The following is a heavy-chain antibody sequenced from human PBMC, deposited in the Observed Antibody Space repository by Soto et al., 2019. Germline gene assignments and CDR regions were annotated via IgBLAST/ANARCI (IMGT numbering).Heavy chain of an antibody. D-gene: IGHD6-13*01. V-gene: IGHV4-30-4*01. J-gene: IGHJ6*02. Sequence: SETLSLTCTVSGGSISRGDYYWSWIRQPPGKGLEWIGYIYYSGSTYYNPSLKSRVTISVDTSKNQFSLKLSSVTAADTAVYYCAREGDSSSWFYSYGRDVWGQGTTVTVPS. CDR2: IYYSGST. CDR1: GGSISRGDYY. CDR3: AREGDSSSWFYSYGRDV.